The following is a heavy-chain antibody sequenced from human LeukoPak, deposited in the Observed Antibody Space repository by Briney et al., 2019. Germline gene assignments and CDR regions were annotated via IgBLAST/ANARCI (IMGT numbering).Heavy chain of an antibody. CDR1: GGSISSDY. Sequence: PSETLSLTCTVSGGSISSDYWTWVRQPPGKGLEWIGYIYDSGNTNYNPSLKSRVTISLDTSKNQFSLKLSSVTAADTAVYYCARGAIPAANWGAFDIWGQGTMVTVSS. CDR3: ARGAIPAANWGAFDI. V-gene: IGHV4-59*01. CDR2: IYDSGNT. D-gene: IGHD2-2*01. J-gene: IGHJ3*02.